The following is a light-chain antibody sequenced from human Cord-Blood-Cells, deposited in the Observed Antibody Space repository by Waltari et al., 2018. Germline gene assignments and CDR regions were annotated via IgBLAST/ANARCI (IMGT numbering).Light chain of an antibody. CDR3: QQYGSSPRT. Sequence: EIVLTQSPGPLSLSPGARATLSCRASQSVISSYLAWYQQKPGQAPRLLIEGAASRATGIPDRFSGRGSGTDCTLTISRLEPEEFAVDYCQQYGSSPRTFGQGTKVEIK. CDR1: QSVISSY. CDR2: GAA. V-gene: IGKV3-20*01. J-gene: IGKJ1*01.